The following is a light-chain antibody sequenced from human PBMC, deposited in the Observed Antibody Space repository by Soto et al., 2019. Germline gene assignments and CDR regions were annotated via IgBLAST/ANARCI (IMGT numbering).Light chain of an antibody. J-gene: IGKJ1*01. CDR3: QQYDKWPRT. Sequence: VMTQSPATLSVSPGERAALSCRASQSVSTNLAWYQQKPGQPPRLLIYFASTRATAVPARFTAGGSGTEFTLTISSLQSDDSEVYYCQQYDKWPRTFGQGTKVDIK. CDR2: FAS. V-gene: IGKV3-15*01. CDR1: QSVSTN.